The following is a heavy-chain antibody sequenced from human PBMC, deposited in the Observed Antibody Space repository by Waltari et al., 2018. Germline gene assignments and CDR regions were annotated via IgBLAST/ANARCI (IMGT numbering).Heavy chain of an antibody. CDR1: GFTFGDYA. CDR3: AIGGYAWGSSYTRFDY. Sequence: EVQLVESGGGLVQPGRSLRLSCTASGFTFGDYAMSWVRQAPGKGLEWVGFIRSKAYGGTTEYAASVKGRFTISRDISKNTLFLDMNSLGTEDTAVYYCAIGGYAWGSSYTRFDYWGQGTLVTVSS. J-gene: IGHJ4*02. CDR2: IRSKAYGGTT. D-gene: IGHD3-16*01. V-gene: IGHV3-49*04.